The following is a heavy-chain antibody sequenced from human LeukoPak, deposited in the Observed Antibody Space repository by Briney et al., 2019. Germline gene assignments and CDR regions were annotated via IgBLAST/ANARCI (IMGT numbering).Heavy chain of an antibody. V-gene: IGHV3-30-3*01. J-gene: IGHJ4*02. CDR2: ISYDGSNK. CDR1: GFTFSSYA. Sequence: PGRSLRLSCAASGFTFSSYAMHWVRQAPGKGLEWVAVISYDGSNKYYADSVKGRFTISRDNSKNTLYLQMNSLRAEDTAVYYCARVRGDYGFSFDYWGQGTLVTVSS. CDR3: ARVRGDYGFSFDY. D-gene: IGHD4/OR15-4a*01.